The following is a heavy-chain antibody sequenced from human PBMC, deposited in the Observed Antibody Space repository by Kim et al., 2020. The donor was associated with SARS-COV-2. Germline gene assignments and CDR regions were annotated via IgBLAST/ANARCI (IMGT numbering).Heavy chain of an antibody. Sequence: SQTLSLTCAISGDGVSSNSAAWSWMRQSPSRGLEWLGRTYYRSKWYNDYAVSVKTRITINPDTSKNQCSLQLNSVTPEDTAVYYCAREGRYGSGENWFDPWGQGTLVIVSS. CDR1: GDGVSSNSAA. V-gene: IGHV6-1*01. CDR3: AREGRYGSGENWFDP. D-gene: IGHD3-10*01. J-gene: IGHJ5*02. CDR2: TYYRSKWYN.